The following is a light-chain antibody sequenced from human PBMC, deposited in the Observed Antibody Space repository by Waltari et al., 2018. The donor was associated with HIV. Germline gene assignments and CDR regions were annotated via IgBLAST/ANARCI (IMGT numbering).Light chain of an antibody. Sequence: QSALTQPASVSGSPGQSITISCTGTSSDVGSYNLVSWYQQHPGKAPKLMIYAVSKRRSGVSNRFSGSKSGNTASLTISGLQAEDEADYYCCSYAGSSTLVFGGGTKLTVL. CDR3: CSYAGSSTLV. J-gene: IGLJ2*01. V-gene: IGLV2-23*02. CDR2: AVS. CDR1: SSDVGSYNL.